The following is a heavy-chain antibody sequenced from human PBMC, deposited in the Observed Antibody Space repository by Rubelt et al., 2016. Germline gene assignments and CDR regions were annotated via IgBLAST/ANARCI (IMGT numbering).Heavy chain of an antibody. Sequence: EVQLLESGGGLVQPGGSLRLSCAASGFIFSNYAMSWVRQAPGKGLEWVSSIDYNSAGTYYADSVKGRFAVSRDNSKNTLYLQMSSLGADDTAVYYCATQQQLVRRYFDYWGQGTLVTVSS. CDR3: ATQQQLVRRYFDY. V-gene: IGHV3-23*01. D-gene: IGHD6-13*01. CDR1: GFIFSNYA. J-gene: IGHJ4*02. CDR2: IDYNSAGT.